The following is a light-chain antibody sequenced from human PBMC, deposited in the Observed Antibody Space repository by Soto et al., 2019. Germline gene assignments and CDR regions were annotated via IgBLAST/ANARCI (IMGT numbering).Light chain of an antibody. CDR1: QSVSSSY. J-gene: IGKJ4*01. V-gene: IGKV3-20*01. CDR2: GAS. CDR3: QQYDRSPLT. Sequence: EIVLTQSPGTLSLSPGERATLSRRASQSVSSSYLAWYQQKPGQAPRLLIYGASSRATGIPDRFSGSGSGTDFTLTISRLEPEDFAVYYGQQYDRSPLTFGGGTKVEIK.